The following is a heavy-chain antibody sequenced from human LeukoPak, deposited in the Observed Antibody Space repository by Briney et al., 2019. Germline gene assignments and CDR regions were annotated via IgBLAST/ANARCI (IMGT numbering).Heavy chain of an antibody. D-gene: IGHD3-16*01. V-gene: IGHV4-59*01. Sequence: SETLSLTCTVSGGSISGYYWTWIRQPPGKGLEWLGQIHYSGKADYNPPLRSRITISVDTSKNQMSLKLSSVTAADTAVYYCARFGVYYDMGVWGQGTTVTVS. CDR3: ARFGVYYDMGV. CDR2: IHYSGKA. CDR1: GGSISGYY. J-gene: IGHJ6*02.